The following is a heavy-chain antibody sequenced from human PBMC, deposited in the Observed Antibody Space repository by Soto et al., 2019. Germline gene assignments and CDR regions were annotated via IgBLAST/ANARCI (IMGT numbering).Heavy chain of an antibody. D-gene: IGHD1-26*01. V-gene: IGHV1-18*01. CDR1: GYTFTSYG. CDR3: ARFMLGSGSYYWFDP. Sequence: ASVKVSCKASGYTFTSYGISWVRQAPGQGLEWMGWISDYNGNKNYAKKLQGRATMTTDTSTSTAYMELRSLRSDDTPMSYCARFMLGSGSYYWFDPWGQGTLVTVSS. J-gene: IGHJ5*02. CDR2: ISDYNGNK.